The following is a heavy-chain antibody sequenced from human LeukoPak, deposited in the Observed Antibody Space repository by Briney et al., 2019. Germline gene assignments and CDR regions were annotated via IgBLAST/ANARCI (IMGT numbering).Heavy chain of an antibody. Sequence: SGPTLVKPSQTLTLTCTFSGFSLSTSGMCVNWIRQPPGQAPEWLARIDWDNYKYYSASLKTRLTISKDTSKNQVVLTMTNMDPVDTGTYYCARSGFSSNWYGYYFDSWGQGTLVTVSS. V-gene: IGHV2-70*11. D-gene: IGHD6-13*01. J-gene: IGHJ4*02. CDR2: IDWDNYK. CDR1: GFSLSTSGMC. CDR3: ARSGFSSNWYGYYFDS.